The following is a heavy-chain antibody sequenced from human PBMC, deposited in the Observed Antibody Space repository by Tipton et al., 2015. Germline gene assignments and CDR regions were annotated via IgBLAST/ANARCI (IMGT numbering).Heavy chain of an antibody. CDR3: ARGARYFYAYSRDYYYYNGLDV. J-gene: IGHJ6*02. D-gene: IGHD3-9*01. CDR1: GGSINSNGHY. V-gene: IGHV4-31*03. CDR2: IYYSGGT. Sequence: TLSLTCTVSGGSINSNGHYWSWIRQHPRKDLEWIGYIYYSGGTYYNPSLKSRVTISVDTSKSQFSLKLSSVTATDTAVYYCARGARYFYAYSRDYYYYNGLDVWGQGTTVTVSS.